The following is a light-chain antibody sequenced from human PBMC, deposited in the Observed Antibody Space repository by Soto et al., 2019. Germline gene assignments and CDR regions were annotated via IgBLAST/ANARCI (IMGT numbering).Light chain of an antibody. V-gene: IGKV3-15*01. J-gene: IGKJ4*01. Sequence: TQCPVILCVSNVERATLSWRDSQSVMXSLAWYQQKPGQAPRILIYDASTRATGIPARLSGRKSGTQFPLSIDSLQPEDFATYYCQQVKTYIRTCGGRTKVDIK. CDR3: QQVKTYIRT. CDR1: QSVMXS. CDR2: DAS.